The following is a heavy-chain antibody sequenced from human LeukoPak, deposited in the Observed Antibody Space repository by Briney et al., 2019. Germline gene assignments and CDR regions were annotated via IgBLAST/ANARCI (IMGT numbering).Heavy chain of an antibody. CDR3: ARDHVTMVYNWFDP. V-gene: IGHV4-4*07. CDR1: GGSISSYY. Sequence: PSETLSLTCTVSGGSISSYYWSWIRQPAGKGLEWIGRIYTSGSTNYNPSLKSRVTMSVDTSKNQFSLKLSSVTAADTAVYYCARDHVTMVYNWFDPWGQGTLVTVSS. CDR2: IYTSGST. D-gene: IGHD3-10*01. J-gene: IGHJ5*02.